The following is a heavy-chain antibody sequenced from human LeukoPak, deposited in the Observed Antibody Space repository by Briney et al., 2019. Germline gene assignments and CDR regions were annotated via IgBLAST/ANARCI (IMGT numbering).Heavy chain of an antibody. CDR3: ARDPQTTGGQLRYFVWFINPQPTLDY. Sequence: GGSLRLSCAASGFTFSSYAMHWVRQAPCKGLEWVAVISYDGSNKYYADSVKGRFTISRDNSKNTLYLQMNSLRAEDTAVYYCARDPQTTGGQLRYFVWFINPQPTLDYWGQGTLVTVSS. CDR1: GFTFSSYA. V-gene: IGHV3-30*04. D-gene: IGHD3-9*01. J-gene: IGHJ4*02. CDR2: ISYDGSNK.